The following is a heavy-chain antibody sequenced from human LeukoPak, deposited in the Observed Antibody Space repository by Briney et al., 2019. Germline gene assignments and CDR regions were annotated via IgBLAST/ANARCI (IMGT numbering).Heavy chain of an antibody. V-gene: IGHV3-30-3*01. Sequence: GRTLRLSCAASGFTFSSYAMHWVRQAPGKGLEWVAVISYDGSNKYYADSVKGRFTISRDNSKNTLYLQMNSLRAEDTALYYCARAEFYDILTGYVDYWGQGTLVTVSS. CDR1: GFTFSSYA. CDR3: ARAEFYDILTGYVDY. J-gene: IGHJ4*02. CDR2: ISYDGSNK. D-gene: IGHD3-9*01.